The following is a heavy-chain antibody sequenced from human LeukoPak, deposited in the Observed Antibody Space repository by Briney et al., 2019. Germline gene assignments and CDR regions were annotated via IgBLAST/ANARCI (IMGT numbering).Heavy chain of an antibody. CDR2: TYYRSKWYN. CDR1: GDSVSSNSAA. J-gene: IGHJ6*02. D-gene: IGHD6-13*01. V-gene: IGHV6-1*01. CDR3: ASSSFSRYYYGMDV. Sequence: QTLSLTCAISGDSVSSNSAAWNWIRQSPSRGLEWLGRTYYRSKWYNDYAVSVKSRITINPDTSKNQFSLQLNSVTPEDTAVYYCASSSFSRYYYGMDVWGQGTTVTVSS.